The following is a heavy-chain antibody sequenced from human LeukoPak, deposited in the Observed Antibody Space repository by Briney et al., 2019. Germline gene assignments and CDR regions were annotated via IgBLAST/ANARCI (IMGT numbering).Heavy chain of an antibody. J-gene: IGHJ4*02. CDR3: AKVRMYSSGWYDY. V-gene: IGHV3-23*01. CDR2: ISGSGGST. CDR1: GFTFSSYA. Sequence: PGGSLRLSCAASGFTFSSYAMSWVRKAPGKGLEWVSAISGSGGSTYYADSVKGRFTISRDNSKNTLYLQMNSLRAEDTAVYFCAKVRMYSSGWYDYWGKGTLVTVSS. D-gene: IGHD6-19*01.